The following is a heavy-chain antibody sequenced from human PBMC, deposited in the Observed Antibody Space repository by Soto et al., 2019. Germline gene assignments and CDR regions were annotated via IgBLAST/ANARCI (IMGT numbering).Heavy chain of an antibody. CDR3: ARAETFSSSWYGDYYYGMDV. D-gene: IGHD6-13*01. CDR1: GFTFSSYD. CDR2: IGTAGDT. Sequence: PGGSLRLSCAASGFTFSSYDMHRVRQATGKGLEWVSAIGTAGDTYYPGSVKGRFTISRENAKNSLYLQMNSLKTEDTAVYYCARAETFSSSWYGDYYYGMDVWGQGTTVTVSS. V-gene: IGHV3-13*01. J-gene: IGHJ6*02.